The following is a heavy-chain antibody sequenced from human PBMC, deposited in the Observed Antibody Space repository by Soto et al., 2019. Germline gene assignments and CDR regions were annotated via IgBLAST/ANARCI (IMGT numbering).Heavy chain of an antibody. J-gene: IGHJ6*02. CDR3: ARDGRRTIFGVDV. Sequence: GGSLRLSCAASGFTFSVYDMNWVRQAPGKGLECVSYITSSGSTIYYADSVRGRFTISRDNVKNSLYLQMSSLRDEDTAVYYCARDGRRTIFGVDVWGQGTTVTVSS. D-gene: IGHD3-3*01. V-gene: IGHV3-48*02. CDR2: ITSSGSTI. CDR1: GFTFSVYD.